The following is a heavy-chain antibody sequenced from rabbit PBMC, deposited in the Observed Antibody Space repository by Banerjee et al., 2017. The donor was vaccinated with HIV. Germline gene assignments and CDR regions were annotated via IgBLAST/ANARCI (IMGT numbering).Heavy chain of an antibody. V-gene: IGHV1S40*01. Sequence: QSLEESGGDLVKPGASLTLTCSASGFSFSSGYYMCWVRQAPGKGLEWIGCIYTTSGSTYYASWAKGRFTISKTSSTTVTLQMTSLTAADTATYFCARGASSSYSTYFNLWGPGTLVTVS. CDR2: IYTTSGST. J-gene: IGHJ4*01. CDR1: GFSFSSGYY. D-gene: IGHD8-1*01. CDR3: ARGASSSYSTYFNL.